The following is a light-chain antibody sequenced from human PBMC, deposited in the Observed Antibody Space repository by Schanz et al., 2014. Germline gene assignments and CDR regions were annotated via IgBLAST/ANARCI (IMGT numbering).Light chain of an antibody. CDR3: QAWDRGV. CDR1: KLGDKY. J-gene: IGLJ2*01. V-gene: IGLV3-1*01. CDR2: QDS. Sequence: SSELTQPPSVSVSPGQTASITCSGDKLGDKYACWYQQKPGQSPVLVIYQDSKRPSGIPERFSGSNSGNTATLTISGTQAMDEADYYCQAWDRGVFSGGTKLTVL.